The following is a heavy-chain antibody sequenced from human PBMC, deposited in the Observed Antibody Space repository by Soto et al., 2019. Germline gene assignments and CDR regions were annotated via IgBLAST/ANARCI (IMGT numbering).Heavy chain of an antibody. CDR2: MTGSGGDI. Sequence: GGSLRLSCAASGFSISRYAMMWVRQAPGKGQEWVAGMTGSGGDIRYADPVRGRFTISKDNSKNTLYLQMTGLRAEDTAVYYCAKDNGNYGSGTFAHWGPGTLVTVSS. V-gene: IGHV3-23*01. CDR3: AKDNGNYGSGTFAH. CDR1: GFSISRYA. D-gene: IGHD3-16*01. J-gene: IGHJ4*02.